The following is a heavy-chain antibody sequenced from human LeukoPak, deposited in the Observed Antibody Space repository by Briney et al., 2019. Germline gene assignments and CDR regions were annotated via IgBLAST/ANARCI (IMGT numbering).Heavy chain of an antibody. J-gene: IGHJ6*02. CDR3: ARGGADYFYDSSGYYDLYGLDV. Sequence: GRSLRLSCAASGFTFRNYGIHWVRQAPGKGLEWVTVISYDESNKYYADSVKGRFTISRDNSKNTLYLQMNSLRAEDTAVYYCARGGADYFYDSSGYYDLYGLDVWGQGTTVIVSS. CDR1: GFTFRNYG. CDR2: ISYDESNK. D-gene: IGHD3-22*01. V-gene: IGHV3-30*03.